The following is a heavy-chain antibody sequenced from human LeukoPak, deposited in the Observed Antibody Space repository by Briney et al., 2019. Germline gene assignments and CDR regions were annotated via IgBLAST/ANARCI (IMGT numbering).Heavy chain of an antibody. D-gene: IGHD6-19*01. V-gene: IGHV3-74*01. CDR1: GFTFSRYW. CDR3: ARDPDSSGWSSKDY. J-gene: IGHJ4*02. CDR2: INSDGSSI. Sequence: TGRSLRLSCAASGFTFSRYWMHWVRQAPGKGLVWVSRINSDGSSITYADSVKGRFTISRDNAKNTLYLQMNSLRAEDTAVYYCARDPDSSGWSSKDYWGQGILVTVSS.